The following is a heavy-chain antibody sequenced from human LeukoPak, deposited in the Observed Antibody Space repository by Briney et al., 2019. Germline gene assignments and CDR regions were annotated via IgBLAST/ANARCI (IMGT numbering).Heavy chain of an antibody. J-gene: IGHJ4*02. Sequence: PSETLSLTCTVSGGSISNRDWYWGWIRQPPGNGLEWIGSIFNSGSFNSGATYSNPSLRSRMTISMDTATNQFSLRLSSVTAADTAVYFCARSPGFGSSWYDYWGQGTLVTVSS. CDR1: GGSISNRDWY. CDR2: IFNSGSFNSGAT. D-gene: IGHD6-13*01. V-gene: IGHV4-39*07. CDR3: ARSPGFGSSWYDY.